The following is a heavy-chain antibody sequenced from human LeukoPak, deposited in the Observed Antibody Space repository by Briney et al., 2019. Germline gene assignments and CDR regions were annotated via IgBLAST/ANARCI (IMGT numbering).Heavy chain of an antibody. CDR1: GGSISSSSYY. CDR2: IYYSGST. Sequence: PSETLSLTCTVSGGSISSSSYYWGWIRQPPGKGLEWIGSIYYSGSTYYNPSLKSRVTISVDKSKNQFSLKLSSVTAADTAVYYCARGEEQQLVDYWGQGTLVTVSS. D-gene: IGHD6-13*01. J-gene: IGHJ4*02. V-gene: IGHV4-39*07. CDR3: ARGEEQQLVDY.